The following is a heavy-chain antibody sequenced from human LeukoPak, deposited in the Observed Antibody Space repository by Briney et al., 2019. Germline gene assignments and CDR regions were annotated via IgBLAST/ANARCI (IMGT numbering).Heavy chain of an antibody. Sequence: SETLSLTCAVYGGSFSGYYWSWIRQPPGKGLEWIGEINHSGSTNYNPSLKSRVTISVDTSKNQFSLKLSSVTAADTAVYYCARDGHYYDSSGYDYWGQGTLVTVSS. CDR3: ARDGHYYDSSGYDY. CDR2: INHSGST. J-gene: IGHJ4*02. D-gene: IGHD3-22*01. V-gene: IGHV4-34*01. CDR1: GGSFSGYY.